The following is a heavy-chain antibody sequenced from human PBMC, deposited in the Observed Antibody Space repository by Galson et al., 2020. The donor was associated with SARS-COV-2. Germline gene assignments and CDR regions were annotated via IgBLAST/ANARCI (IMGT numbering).Heavy chain of an antibody. CDR2: IHSSGNT. CDR3: ARTSSTATREYYFDY. CDR1: GDSISSDDFY. J-gene: IGHJ4*02. Sequence: SETLSLTCTVSGDSISSDDFYWSWIRQTLGTGLEWIGDIHSSGNTYYNPSLMSRGTISVDTSKNQFSLRLSSVTATDTAVYFCARTSSTATREYYFDYWGQGTLVSVSS. V-gene: IGHV4-30-4*01. D-gene: IGHD4-17*01.